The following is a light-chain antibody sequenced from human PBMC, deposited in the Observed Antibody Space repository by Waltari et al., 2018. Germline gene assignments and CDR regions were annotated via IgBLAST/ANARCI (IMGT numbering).Light chain of an antibody. CDR1: QSVLSSSNNKNF. J-gene: IGKJ1*01. V-gene: IGKV4-1*01. CDR2: WAS. CDR3: QQYYITPPT. Sequence: DIVMTQSPDSLTVSLGERATVNCKSSQSVLSSSNNKNFLAWYQPKPGQPPKLVIYWASTRGSGVPDRFSGSGSGTDFTLTISSLQAEDVAVYYCQQYYITPPTFGQGTKVEIK.